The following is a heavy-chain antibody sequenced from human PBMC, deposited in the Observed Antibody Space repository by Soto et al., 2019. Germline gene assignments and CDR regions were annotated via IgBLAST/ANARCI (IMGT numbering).Heavy chain of an antibody. CDR2: ISNDGSNK. CDR1: GFTFRTFA. CDR3: ARDKKPFNWSPSILKSYYYGMDV. V-gene: IGHV3-30-3*01. J-gene: IGHJ6*02. Sequence: GGSLRLSCSASGFTFRTFAMHWVRQAPGKGLEWVAVISNDGSNKYFLDSVKGRFTVSRDNSNNTLYLQMDSLRAEDTAVYYCARDKKPFNWSPSILKSYYYGMDVWGQGATVTVSS. D-gene: IGHD1-1*01.